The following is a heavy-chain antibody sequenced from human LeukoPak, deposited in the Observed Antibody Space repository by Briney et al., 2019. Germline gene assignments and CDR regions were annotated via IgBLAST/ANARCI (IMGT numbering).Heavy chain of an antibody. J-gene: IGHJ4*02. CDR3: AKGGMIAQAGFDY. Sequence: GGSLRLSCAASGFTFSSYSMNWVRQAPGKGLEWVSSISSSSSYIYYADSVKGRFTISRDNAKNPLYLQMNSLRAEDMALYYCAKGGMIAQAGFDYWGQGTLVTVSS. CDR2: ISSSSSYI. CDR1: GFTFSSYS. D-gene: IGHD3-22*01. V-gene: IGHV3-21*04.